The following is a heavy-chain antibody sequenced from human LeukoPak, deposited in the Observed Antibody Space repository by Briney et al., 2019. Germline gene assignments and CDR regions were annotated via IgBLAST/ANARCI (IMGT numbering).Heavy chain of an antibody. Sequence: PGGSLRLSCAASGFTFSSYAMSWVRQAPGKGLEWVSSISSSSSYIYYADSVKGRFTISRDNAKNSLYLQMNSLRAEDTAVYYCATWGYGGNSAPSDWYFDLWGRGTLVTVSS. J-gene: IGHJ2*01. CDR3: ATWGYGGNSAPSDWYFDL. CDR1: GFTFSSYA. D-gene: IGHD4-23*01. CDR2: ISSSSSYI. V-gene: IGHV3-21*01.